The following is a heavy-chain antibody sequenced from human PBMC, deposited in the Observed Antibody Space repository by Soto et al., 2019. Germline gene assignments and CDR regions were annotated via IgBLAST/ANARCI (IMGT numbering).Heavy chain of an antibody. Sequence: SETLSLTCTVSGGSISSYYWSWIRQPPGKGLEWIGYIYYSGSTNYNPSLKSRVTISVDTSKNQFSLKLSSVTAADTAVYYGASAWSRQGIAAAGDAFDIWGQGTMVTVSS. D-gene: IGHD6-13*01. CDR1: GGSISSYY. J-gene: IGHJ3*02. CDR3: ASAWSRQGIAAAGDAFDI. V-gene: IGHV4-59*01. CDR2: IYYSGST.